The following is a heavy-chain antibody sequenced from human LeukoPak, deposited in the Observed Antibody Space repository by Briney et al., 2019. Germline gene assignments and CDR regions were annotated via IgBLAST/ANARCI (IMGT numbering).Heavy chain of an antibody. CDR1: GGTFSSYA. V-gene: IGHV1-69*04. CDR3: ARIGSVAGSPFDY. D-gene: IGHD6-19*01. J-gene: IGHJ4*02. Sequence: SSLKVSCKASGGTFSSYAISWVRQAPGQGLEWMGRIIPILGIANYAQKFQGRVTITADKSTSTAYMELSSLRSEDTAVYYCARIGSVAGSPFDYWGQGTLVTVSS. CDR2: IIPILGIA.